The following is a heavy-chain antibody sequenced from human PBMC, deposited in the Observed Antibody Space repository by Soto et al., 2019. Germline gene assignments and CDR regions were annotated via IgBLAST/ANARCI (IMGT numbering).Heavy chain of an antibody. V-gene: IGHV3-73*02. CDR2: IRSKANSYAT. J-gene: IGHJ6*02. CDR1: GFTFSGSA. CDR3: TRSSGWSAKDV. D-gene: IGHD6-19*01. Sequence: EVQLVESGGGLVQPGGSLKHSCAASGFTFSGSAMHWVRQASGKGLEWVGRIRSKANSYATAYAASVKGRFTISRDDSKNTAYLQMNSLKTEDTAVYYCTRSSGWSAKDVWGQGTTVTVSS.